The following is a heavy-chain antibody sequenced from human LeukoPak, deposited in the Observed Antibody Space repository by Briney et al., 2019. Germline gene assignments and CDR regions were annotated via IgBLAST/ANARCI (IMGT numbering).Heavy chain of an antibody. CDR1: GGSISSYY. D-gene: IGHD2-15*01. CDR3: AREEGYCSGGSCYAFDY. CDR2: IYTSGST. V-gene: IGHV4-4*07. J-gene: IGHJ4*02. Sequence: SETLSLTCTVSGGSISSYYWSWIRQPAGKGLEWIGRIYTSGSTNYNPSLKSRVTISVDTSKNQFSLKLSSVTAADTAVYYCAREEGYCSGGSCYAFDYWGQGTLVTVSS.